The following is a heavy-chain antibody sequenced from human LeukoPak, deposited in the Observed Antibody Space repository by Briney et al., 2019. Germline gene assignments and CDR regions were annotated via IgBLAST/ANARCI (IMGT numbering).Heavy chain of an antibody. CDR3: ARENLLRYFDWLPRGGGWFDP. D-gene: IGHD3-9*01. Sequence: GRSLRLSCAASGFTFSSYAMHWVRQAPGKGLGWVAVISYDGSNKYYADSVKGRFTISRGNSKNTLYLQMNSLRAEDTAVYYCARENLLRYFDWLPRGGGWFDPWGQGTLVTVSS. CDR2: ISYDGSNK. J-gene: IGHJ5*02. CDR1: GFTFSSYA. V-gene: IGHV3-30*04.